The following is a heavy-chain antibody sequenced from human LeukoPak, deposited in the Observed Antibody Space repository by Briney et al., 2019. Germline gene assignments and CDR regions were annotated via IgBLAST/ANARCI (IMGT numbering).Heavy chain of an antibody. J-gene: IGHJ3*02. CDR1: GFTVSSNY. CDR3: ARDAVYYYDSSGYYSLDAFDI. CDR2: ISSSSSYI. Sequence: GGSLRLSCAASGFTVSSNYMSWVRQAPGKGLEWVSSISSSSSYIYYADSVKGRFTISRDNAKNTLYLQMNSLRAEDTAVYYCARDAVYYYDSSGYYSLDAFDIWGQGTMVTVSS. D-gene: IGHD3-22*01. V-gene: IGHV3-21*01.